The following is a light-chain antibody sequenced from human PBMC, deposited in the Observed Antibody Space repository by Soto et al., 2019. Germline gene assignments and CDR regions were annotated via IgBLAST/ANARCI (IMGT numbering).Light chain of an antibody. CDR3: QQHNSYPYT. J-gene: IGKJ2*01. CDR1: QSISSW. V-gene: IGKV1-5*01. Sequence: DIQMTQSPSTLSASVGDRVTITWRASQSISSWLAWYQQKPGKVPKLLIYDASTLESGVPSRFSGSGSGTEFTLTISSLQPDDFATYYCQQHNSYPYTFGQGTKLGIE. CDR2: DAS.